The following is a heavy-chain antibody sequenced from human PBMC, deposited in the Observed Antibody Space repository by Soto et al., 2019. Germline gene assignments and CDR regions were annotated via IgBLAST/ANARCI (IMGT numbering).Heavy chain of an antibody. CDR3: ARNSPPADY. CDR1: GYTFNSYG. CDR2: ISAYNGNT. J-gene: IGHJ4*02. V-gene: IGHV1-18*01. D-gene: IGHD2-21*01. Sequence: QVQLVQSGAEVKKPGASVKVSCKASGYTFNSYGISWVRQAPGQGLEWMGWISAYNGNTNYAQKLQGRVTMTTDTSTSTAYMELWRLRSDDSAMERCARNSPPADYWGKGPLFPSSS.